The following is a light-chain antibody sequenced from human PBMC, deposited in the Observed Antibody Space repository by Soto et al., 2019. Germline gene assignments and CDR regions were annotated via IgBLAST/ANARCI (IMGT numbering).Light chain of an antibody. J-gene: IGKJ1*01. Sequence: EIVLTQSPGTLSLSPGERATLSCRASQSISSSNLAWYHQKPGQAPRLLLYGAYNRAAGIPDRFSGSGSGTDFTLTISRMEPEDFVVYYCHQYGRSPDWDRWTFGQGTKVEVK. CDR1: QSISSSN. CDR3: HQYGRSPDWDRWT. CDR2: GAY. V-gene: IGKV3-20*01.